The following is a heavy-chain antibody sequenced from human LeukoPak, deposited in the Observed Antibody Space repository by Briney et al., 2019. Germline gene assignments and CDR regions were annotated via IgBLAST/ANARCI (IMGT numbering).Heavy chain of an antibody. J-gene: IGHJ4*02. CDR3: ARERYSSSWYYFDY. CDR2: IRYDGSNK. CDR1: GFTFSNYG. V-gene: IGHV3-30*02. Sequence: SGGSLRLSSAASGFTFSNYGMNWVRQGPGKGLEWVSFIRYDGSNKYYADSVKGRFTISRDNSKNTLYLQMNSLRAEDTAVYYCARERYSSSWYYFDYWGQGTLVTVSS. D-gene: IGHD6-13*01.